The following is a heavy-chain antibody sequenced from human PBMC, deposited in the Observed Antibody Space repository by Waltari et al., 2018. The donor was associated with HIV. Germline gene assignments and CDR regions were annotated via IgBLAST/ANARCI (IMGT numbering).Heavy chain of an antibody. D-gene: IGHD1-1*01. CDR3: AREESQTGTNGELDY. V-gene: IGHV1-18*01. CDR2: ISAYNSNT. Sequence: GQSGAEVKKPGASVKVSCKASGYTFTSYGISWVRQAPGQGLEWMGRISAYNSNTNYAQKLQGRVTMTTDTPTSIAYMGLRSLRSDDTAVYYCAREESQTGTNGELDYWGQGTLVPVSS. CDR1: GYTFTSYG. J-gene: IGHJ4*02.